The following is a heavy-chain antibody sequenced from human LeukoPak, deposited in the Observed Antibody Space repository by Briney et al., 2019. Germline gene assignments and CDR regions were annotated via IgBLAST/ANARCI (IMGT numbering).Heavy chain of an antibody. CDR1: GGSISSGGYY. V-gene: IGHV4-31*03. CDR3: ARYRDSSGLSRGYHYGMDV. CDR2: IYNSGST. J-gene: IGHJ6*02. D-gene: IGHD3-22*01. Sequence: PSETLSLTRTVSGGSISSGGYYWSWIRQHPGKGLEWIGYIYNSGSTYYNPSLKSRVTISVDTSKNQFSLKLSSVTAADTAVYYCARYRDSSGLSRGYHYGMDVWGQGTTVTVSS.